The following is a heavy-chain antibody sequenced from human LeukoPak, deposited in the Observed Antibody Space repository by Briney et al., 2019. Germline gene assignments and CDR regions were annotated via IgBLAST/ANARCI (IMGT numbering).Heavy chain of an antibody. J-gene: IGHJ4*02. CDR1: GCTFTSYY. D-gene: IGHD6-13*01. CDR2: INANGGDT. V-gene: IGHV1-46*01. CDR3: ARDANPYSIAAAQYFFDY. Sequence: ASVKVSCKASGCTFTSYYIHWVRQAPGQGLEWMGIINANGGDTRYAQKFQGRVTMTRDMSTSRVYMELSSLRSEDTAVYYCARDANPYSIAAAQYFFDYWGQGTLVTVSS.